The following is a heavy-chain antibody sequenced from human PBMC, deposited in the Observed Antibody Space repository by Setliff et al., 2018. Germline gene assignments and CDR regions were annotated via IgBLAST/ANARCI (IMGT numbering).Heavy chain of an antibody. V-gene: IGHV1-69*15. J-gene: IGHJ4*02. CDR3: ARELRSPFWHIDF. CDR2: LIPILRKT. CDR1: GGTFSSDV. D-gene: IGHD3-16*01. Sequence: VSCKASGGTFSSDVITWVRQAPGQGLEWMGRLIPILRKTNYAENFQGRVSITADGSTNTVHMEVTSLRTEDTAVYYCARELRSPFWHIDFWGQGTLVTVSS.